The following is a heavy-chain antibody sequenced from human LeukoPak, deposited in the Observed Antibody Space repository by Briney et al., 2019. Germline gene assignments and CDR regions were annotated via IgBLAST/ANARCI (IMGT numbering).Heavy chain of an antibody. CDR2: ISSSGSTI. Sequence: GGSLRLSCAASGFTFSSYEMNWVRQAPGKGLEWVSYISSSGSTIYYADSVKGRFTISRDNSKNTLYLQMNSLRAEDTAMYYCAKKGYYASGSYFDYWGQGTLVTVSS. CDR3: AKKGYYASGSYFDY. D-gene: IGHD3-10*01. V-gene: IGHV3-48*03. J-gene: IGHJ4*02. CDR1: GFTFSSYE.